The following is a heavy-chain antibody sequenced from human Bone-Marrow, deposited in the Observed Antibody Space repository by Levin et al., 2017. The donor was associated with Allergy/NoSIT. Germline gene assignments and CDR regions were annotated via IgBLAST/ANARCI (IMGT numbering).Heavy chain of an antibody. J-gene: IGHJ3*01. CDR2: IFHTGSS. Sequence: PSETLSLTCTVSGGSIDSQNWWTWVRQAPGKGMEWIGEIFHTGSSDYDSSLKSRVTMSVDKSRNQFSLHLSSVTAADTATYYCSRRAYFYDSSGDWANAFDVWGHGTMVTVSS. CDR3: SRRAYFYDSSGDWANAFDV. D-gene: IGHD3-22*01. V-gene: IGHV4/OR15-8*01. CDR1: GGSIDSQNW.